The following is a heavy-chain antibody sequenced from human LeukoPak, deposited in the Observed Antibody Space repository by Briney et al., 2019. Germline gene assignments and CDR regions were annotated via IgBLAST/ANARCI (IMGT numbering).Heavy chain of an antibody. V-gene: IGHV4-30-2*01. J-gene: IGHJ4*02. CDR2: IYHSGST. CDR3: ARDHAPIDY. Sequence: PSQTLSLTCAVSGGSISSDGYSWSWIRQPPGKGLEWIGYIYHSGSTYYNPSLKSRVTISVDRSKNQFSLKLSSVTAADTAVYYCARDHAPIDYWGQGTLVTVSS. D-gene: IGHD2-8*01. CDR1: GGSISSDGYS.